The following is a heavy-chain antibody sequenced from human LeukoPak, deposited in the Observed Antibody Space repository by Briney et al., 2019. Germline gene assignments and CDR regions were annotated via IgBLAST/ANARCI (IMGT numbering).Heavy chain of an antibody. Sequence: GGSLRLSCAASVFTLSNHWLDWVRHPPAKGRVWVSRISTDGNNTLYADVAKGRFTIYRDNDKNTLYLQVKSLRAEDTRVYYCARVASSVYDYWGQGTLVTVS. CDR2: ISTDGNNT. CDR1: VFTLSNHW. D-gene: IGHD6-19*01. V-gene: IGHV3-74*01. CDR3: ARVASSVYDY. J-gene: IGHJ4*02.